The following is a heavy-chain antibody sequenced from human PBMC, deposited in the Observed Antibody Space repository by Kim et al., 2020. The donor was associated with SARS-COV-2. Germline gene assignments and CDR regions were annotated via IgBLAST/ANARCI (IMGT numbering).Heavy chain of an antibody. V-gene: IGHV1-58*01. J-gene: IGHJ6*02. Sequence: SVKVSCKASGFTFTSSAVQWVRQARGQRLEWIGWIVVGSGNTNYAQKFQERVTITRDMSTSTAYMELSSLRSEDTAVYYCAAGPYAAMVYYYYYGMDVWGQGTTVTVSS. CDR3: AAGPYAAMVYYYYYGMDV. D-gene: IGHD5-18*01. CDR1: GFTFTSSA. CDR2: IVVGSGNT.